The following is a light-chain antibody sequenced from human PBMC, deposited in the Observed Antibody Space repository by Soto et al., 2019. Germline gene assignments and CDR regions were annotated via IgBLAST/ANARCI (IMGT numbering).Light chain of an antibody. V-gene: IGKV1-39*01. CDR3: QQSYSTLSLT. J-gene: IGKJ5*01. CDR2: AAS. CDR1: ESISRH. Sequence: DIQMTQSPSSLSASVGDRVTITCRASESISRHLNWYQQKPGKAPKLLIYAASSLQNGVPSRFSGSGSGTDFTRTISNLQPEAFATYYCQQSYSTLSLTFGQGTRLEIK.